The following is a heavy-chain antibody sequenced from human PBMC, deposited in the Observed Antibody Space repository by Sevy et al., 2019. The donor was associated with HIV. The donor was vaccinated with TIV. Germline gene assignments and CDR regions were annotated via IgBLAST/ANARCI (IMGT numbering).Heavy chain of an antibody. Sequence: ASVKVSCKASRYNFNAFYIHWVRQAPGQGLEWMGWINPYSGGTNYAQKFQGGVTMTTDTSISVAYMELSRLTSDDTAVYYCARDRFYGGDSVTFAGDYWGQGTLVTVSS. CDR2: INPYSGGT. CDR3: ARDRFYGGDSVTFAGDY. J-gene: IGHJ4*02. D-gene: IGHD2-21*02. V-gene: IGHV1-2*02. CDR1: RYNFNAFY.